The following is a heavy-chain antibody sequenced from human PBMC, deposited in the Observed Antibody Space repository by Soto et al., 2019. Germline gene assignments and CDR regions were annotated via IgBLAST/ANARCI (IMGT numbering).Heavy chain of an antibody. CDR1: GFSFSDAW. CDR3: TGGRLSVHYTDY. V-gene: IGHV3-15*07. Sequence: EVQLVESGGGLVKPGESLGLSCAASGFSFSDAWMNWVRHAPGKGLEWVGRIKSKTDGGTTDYAAPVNGRFSISRDDSKNTLYLQMSSLNTDDTAVYYCTGGRLSVHYTDYWGRGTLVTVSS. J-gene: IGHJ4*02. CDR2: IKSKTDGGTT. D-gene: IGHD2-2*02.